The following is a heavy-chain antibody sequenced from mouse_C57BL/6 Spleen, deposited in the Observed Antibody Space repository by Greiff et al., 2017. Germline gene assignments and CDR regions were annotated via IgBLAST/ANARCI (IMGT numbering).Heavy chain of an antibody. CDR2: IYPGDGDT. J-gene: IGHJ3*01. CDR3: ARVLRSWFAY. V-gene: IGHV1-82*01. Sequence: VQLQQSGPELVKPGASVKISCKASGYAFSSSWMNWVKQRPGKGLEWIGRIYPGDGDTNYNGKFKGKATLTADKSSSTAYMQLSSLTSEDSAVYFCARVLRSWFAYWGQGTLVTVSA. D-gene: IGHD1-1*01. CDR1: GYAFSSSW.